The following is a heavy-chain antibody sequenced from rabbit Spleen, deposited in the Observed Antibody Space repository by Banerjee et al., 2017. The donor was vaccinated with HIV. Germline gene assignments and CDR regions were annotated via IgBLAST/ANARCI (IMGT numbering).Heavy chain of an antibody. CDR3: ARDSGSSFSSYGMDL. D-gene: IGHD8-1*01. Sequence: QQQLEESGGGLVKPGGTLTLTCTASGFSFSTDYYVCWVRQAPGKGLESIACIYGEVIGSTYYATWAKGRFTISKASATTVTLQMTSLTAADTATYFCARDSGSSFSSYGMDLWGPGTLVTVS. J-gene: IGHJ6*01. CDR1: GFSFSTDYY. CDR2: IYGEVIGST. V-gene: IGHV1S45*01.